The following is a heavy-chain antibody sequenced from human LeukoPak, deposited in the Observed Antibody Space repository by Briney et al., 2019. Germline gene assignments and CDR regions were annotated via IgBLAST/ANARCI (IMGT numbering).Heavy chain of an antibody. V-gene: IGHV3-74*01. J-gene: IGHJ3*02. CDR2: INSDGSST. CDR1: GFTFSSYW. Sequence: GGSLRLSCAASGFTFSSYWMHWVRQAPGKGLVWVSRINSDGSSTSYADSVKGRFTIFRNNAKNTLYLQMNRLRAEDTAVYYCARDSQDSSGYYYEGDAFDIWGQGTMVTVSS. CDR3: ARDSQDSSGYYYEGDAFDI. D-gene: IGHD3-22*01.